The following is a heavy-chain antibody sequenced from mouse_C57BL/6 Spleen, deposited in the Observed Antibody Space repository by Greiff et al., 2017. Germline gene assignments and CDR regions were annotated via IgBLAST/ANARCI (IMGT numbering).Heavy chain of an antibody. CDR2: INPGSGGT. Sequence: VQLQQSGAELVRPGTSVKVSCKASGYAFTNYLIEWVKQRPGQGLEWIGVINPGSGGTNYNEKFKGKATLTADKSSSTAYMQLSSLTSEDAAVFFCARSASYSWYSYAYWGQGATLTVSS. V-gene: IGHV1-54*01. CDR3: ARSASYSWYSYAY. J-gene: IGHJ2*01. CDR1: GYAFTNYL.